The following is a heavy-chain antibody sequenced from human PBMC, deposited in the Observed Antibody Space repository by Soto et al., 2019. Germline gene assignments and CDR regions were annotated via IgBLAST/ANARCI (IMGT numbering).Heavy chain of an antibody. V-gene: IGHV1-46*01. D-gene: IGHD6-13*01. CDR1: GFTFTTYD. CDR2: ITPGGGIT. CDR3: VRVLSELVPRHFDT. Sequence: QVQLVQSGAEVKKPGASVRVSCKASGFTFTTYDIHWVRQAPGLGLEWMGIITPGGGITSYAQKFKGRITMTRDTSTSTVYMELSSLRSEDTAMYYCVRVLSELVPRHFDTWGQGTLVTVSS. J-gene: IGHJ4*02.